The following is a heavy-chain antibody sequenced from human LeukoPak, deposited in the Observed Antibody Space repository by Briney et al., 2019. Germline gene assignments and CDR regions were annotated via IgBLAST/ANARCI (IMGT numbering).Heavy chain of an antibody. CDR1: GYKFTSYG. J-gene: IGHJ3*02. CDR2: ISTYKGNT. Sequence: PVASVKVSCKASGYKFTSYGLSWVRQAPGQGLEWMGWISTYKGNTNYAQKFQGRVTMTTDTSTSTAYMELRSLRSDDTSVYYCARATVAAAGAFDIWGQGTMVTVSS. CDR3: ARATVAAAGAFDI. V-gene: IGHV1-18*01. D-gene: IGHD6-25*01.